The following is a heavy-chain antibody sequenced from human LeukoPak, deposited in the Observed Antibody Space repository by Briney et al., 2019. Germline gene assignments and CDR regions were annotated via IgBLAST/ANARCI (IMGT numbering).Heavy chain of an antibody. Sequence: ASVKVSCKASGYTFTSYDINWVRQATGQGLEWMGWMNPNSGNTGYAQKFQGRVTMTRNTSISTAYMELSSLRSEDTAVYYCARGGWNDMVRGVIQGGWFDPWGQGTLVTVSS. V-gene: IGHV1-8*01. CDR1: GYTFTSYD. CDR2: MNPNSGNT. J-gene: IGHJ5*02. D-gene: IGHD3-10*01. CDR3: ARGGWNDMVRGVIQGGWFDP.